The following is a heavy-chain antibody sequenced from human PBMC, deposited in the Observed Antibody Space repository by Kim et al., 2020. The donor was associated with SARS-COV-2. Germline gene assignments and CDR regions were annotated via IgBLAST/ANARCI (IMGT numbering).Heavy chain of an antibody. CDR3: ARDRHFKGSSWYERLYYYYGMDV. Sequence: ASVKVSCKASGYTFTSYGISWVRQAPGQGLEWMGWISAYNGNTNYAQKLQGRVTMTTDTSTSTAYMELRSLRSDDTAVYYCARDRHFKGSSWYERLYYYYGMDVWGQGTTVTVSS. J-gene: IGHJ6*02. V-gene: IGHV1-18*01. CDR2: ISAYNGNT. D-gene: IGHD6-13*01. CDR1: GYTFTSYG.